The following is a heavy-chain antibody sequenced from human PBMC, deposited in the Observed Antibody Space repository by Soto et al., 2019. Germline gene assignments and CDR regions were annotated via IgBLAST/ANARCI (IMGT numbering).Heavy chain of an antibody. D-gene: IGHD5-12*01. CDR1: GYTFTSYY. J-gene: IGHJ6*02. CDR3: ARDGERWLHSLRDYYGMDV. CDR2: INPSGGST. Sequence: QVQLVQSGAEVKKPGASVKVSCKASGYTFTSYYMHWVRQAPGQGLEWMGIINPSGGSTSYAQKFQGRVTMTRDTSTSTVYMELSSLRAEDTAVYYCARDGERWLHSLRDYYGMDVWGQGTTVTVSS. V-gene: IGHV1-46*01.